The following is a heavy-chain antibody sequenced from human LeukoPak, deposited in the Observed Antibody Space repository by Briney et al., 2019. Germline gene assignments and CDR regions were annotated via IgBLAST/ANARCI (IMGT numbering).Heavy chain of an antibody. CDR3: ARSRKYGAVTTYSWFDP. J-gene: IGHJ5*02. D-gene: IGHD4-17*01. CDR1: GRSISSSTYY. Sequence: SETLSLTCTVSGRSISSSTYYWGWLRQPPGKGLEWIASIYYTGSINYNPSLKSRVPIPVDTSNNQFSLKLSSVTAADTAVYYCARSRKYGAVTTYSWFDPWGQGTLVIVSS. V-gene: IGHV4-39*01. CDR2: IYYTGSI.